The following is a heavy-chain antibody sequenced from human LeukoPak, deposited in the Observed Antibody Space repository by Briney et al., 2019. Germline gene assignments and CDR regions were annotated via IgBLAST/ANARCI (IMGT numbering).Heavy chain of an antibody. J-gene: IGHJ4*02. CDR3: ARDSPPAYCSGGSCYFDY. D-gene: IGHD2-15*01. V-gene: IGHV4-4*07. CDR2: IYTSGST. CDR1: GGPISCYY. Sequence: SETLSPTCSVSGGPISCYYWSWIRQPAAKGLEWIGRIYTSGSTDYNPSLKSRVTISKDTSKNEFSLKLSSVTAADTAVYYCARDSPPAYCSGGSCYFDYWGQGTLVTVSS.